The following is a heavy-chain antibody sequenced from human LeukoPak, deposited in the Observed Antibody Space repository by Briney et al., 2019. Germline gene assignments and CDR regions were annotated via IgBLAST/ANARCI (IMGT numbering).Heavy chain of an antibody. CDR2: STEGSGTT. V-gene: IGHV3-23*01. CDR1: GINLRSYA. Sequence: PGGSLRLSCAVSGINLRSYAMNWVRQAPGKGLEWVSGSTEGSGTTYYADSVKGRFTISRDNAKNSLHLQMNSLRAEDTAVYYCARAYGWLPGGMWGQGNLVTVSS. CDR3: ARAYGWLPGGM. J-gene: IGHJ4*02. D-gene: IGHD5-12*01.